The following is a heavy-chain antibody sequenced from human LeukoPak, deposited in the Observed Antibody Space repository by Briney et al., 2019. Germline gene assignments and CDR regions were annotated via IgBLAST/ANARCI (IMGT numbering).Heavy chain of an antibody. J-gene: IGHJ4*02. CDR3: ARGPPYIVVVTAIGFFDY. D-gene: IGHD2-21*02. CDR1: GGSISSYY. Sequence: SETLSLTCTVSGGSISSYYWSWIRQPPGKGLEWIGYIYYSGSTNYNPSLKSRVTISVDTSKNQFSLKLSSVTAADTAVYYCARGPPYIVVVTAIGFFDYWGQGTLVTVSS. V-gene: IGHV4-59*01. CDR2: IYYSGST.